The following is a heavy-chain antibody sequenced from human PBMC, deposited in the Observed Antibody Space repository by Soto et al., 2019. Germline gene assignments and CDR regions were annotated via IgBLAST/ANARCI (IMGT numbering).Heavy chain of an antibody. Sequence: SETLSLTCTFSGCTISSSIYYLGWIRQPPGKGLQWVGSVYHSGSTYYNPSLRRRVTISVDTSKNQFSLRLSSMTAADTAVYYCARPVGVEQQLVHDAFDLWGQGTMVTVSS. CDR3: ARPVGVEQQLVHDAFDL. CDR2: VYHSGST. CDR1: GCTISSSIYY. V-gene: IGHV4-39*01. J-gene: IGHJ3*01. D-gene: IGHD6-13*01.